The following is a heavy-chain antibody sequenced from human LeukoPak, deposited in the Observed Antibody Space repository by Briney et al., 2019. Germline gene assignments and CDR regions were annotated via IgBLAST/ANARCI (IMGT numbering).Heavy chain of an antibody. Sequence: SVKVSCKASGGTFTSYAISWVRQTPGQGLEWMGGIIPIFGTANYAQKFQGRVTITTDESTSTAYMELSSLRSEDTAVYYCASRGLEENWFDPWGQGTLVTVSS. CDR2: IIPIFGTA. J-gene: IGHJ5*02. CDR3: ASRGLEENWFDP. V-gene: IGHV1-69*05. CDR1: GGTFTSYA. D-gene: IGHD3/OR15-3a*01.